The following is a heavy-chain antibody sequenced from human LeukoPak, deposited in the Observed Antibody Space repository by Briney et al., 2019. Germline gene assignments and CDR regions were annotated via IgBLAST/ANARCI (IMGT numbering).Heavy chain of an antibody. CDR3: AKGGLVVVTAQIDY. V-gene: IGHV3-9*03. CDR2: ISWNSGSI. Sequence: GGSLRLSCAASGFTFDDYAMHWVRQAPGKGLEWVSGISWNSGSIVYADSMKGRFTISRDNAKNSLYLQMNSLRAEDMAFYYCAKGGLVVVTAQIDYWGQGTLVTVSS. CDR1: GFTFDDYA. J-gene: IGHJ4*02. D-gene: IGHD2-21*02.